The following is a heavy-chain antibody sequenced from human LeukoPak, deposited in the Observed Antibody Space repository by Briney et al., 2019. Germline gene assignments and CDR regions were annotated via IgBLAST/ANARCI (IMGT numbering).Heavy chain of an antibody. CDR1: GFTFSRHG. CDR2: IRDDGSEK. V-gene: IGHV3-30*02. CDR3: AKSSYYCSNNCPQYHYYMDV. Sequence: PGGSLRLSCAASGFTFSRHGMHWVRQAPGKGLEWVAFIRDDGSEKYYADSVKGRFTISRDNSENTLYLQMNNLRPQDQALYYWAKSSYYCSNNCPQYHYYMDVWGKGTTVIVSS. J-gene: IGHJ6*03. D-gene: IGHD2-2*01.